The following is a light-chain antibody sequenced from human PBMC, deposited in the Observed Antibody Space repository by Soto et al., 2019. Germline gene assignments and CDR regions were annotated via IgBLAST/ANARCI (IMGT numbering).Light chain of an antibody. CDR1: SGSIASNY. J-gene: IGLJ3*02. CDR2: EDN. CDR3: QSYDATNQV. V-gene: IGLV6-57*01. Sequence: NFILTQPHSVSESPGKTVTISRTRSSGSIASNYVQWYQQRPGSSPTTVIYEDNQRPSGVPDRFSGSIDSSSNSASLTISGLETEDEADYYCQSYDATNQVFGGGTKLTVL.